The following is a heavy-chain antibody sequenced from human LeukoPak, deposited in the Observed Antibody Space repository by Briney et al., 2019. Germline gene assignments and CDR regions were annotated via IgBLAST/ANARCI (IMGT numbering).Heavy chain of an antibody. D-gene: IGHD6-13*01. CDR1: GGSFSGYY. Sequence: SETLSLTCAVYGGSFSGYYWSWIRQPPGKGLEWIGEINHSGSTNYNPSLKSRVTISVDTSKHQFSLKLSSVTAADTAVYYCASYQLAFDYWGQGTLVTVSS. J-gene: IGHJ4*02. CDR3: ASYQLAFDY. CDR2: INHSGST. V-gene: IGHV4-34*01.